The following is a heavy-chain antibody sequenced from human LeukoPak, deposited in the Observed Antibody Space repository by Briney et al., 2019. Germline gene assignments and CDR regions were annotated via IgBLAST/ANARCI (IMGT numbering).Heavy chain of an antibody. CDR1: GFTFSTYW. J-gene: IGHJ4*02. CDR3: ARVFSGTYLNYHHFDY. D-gene: IGHD1-26*01. CDR2: INSDGSRI. Sequence: PGGSLRLSCAASGFTFSTYWMHWVRQAPGKGLVWVSRINSDGSRISYADSVKGRFTTSRDNAKNTLYLQMNSLRAEDTAVYYCARVFSGTYLNYHHFDYWGQGTLVTVSS. V-gene: IGHV3-74*01.